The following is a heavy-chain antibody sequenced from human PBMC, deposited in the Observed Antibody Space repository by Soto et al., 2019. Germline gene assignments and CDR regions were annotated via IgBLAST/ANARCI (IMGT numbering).Heavy chain of an antibody. D-gene: IGHD6-13*01. CDR3: AKDWYEDY. J-gene: IGHJ4*02. CDR1: GFTFSTYA. V-gene: IGHV3-23*01. Sequence: EVQLLESGGGLVQPGGSLRLSCAASGFTFSTYAMTWVRQAPGKGLEWLSAINTAGTTYYADSVKGRFTISRDNAKNTLYLQMDGLRGEDSAIYYCAKDWYEDYWGQGARVTVSS. CDR2: INTAGTT.